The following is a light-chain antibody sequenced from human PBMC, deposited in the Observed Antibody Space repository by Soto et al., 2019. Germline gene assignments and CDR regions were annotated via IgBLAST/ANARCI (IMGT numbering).Light chain of an antibody. J-gene: IGKJ1*01. Sequence: DIQMTQSPSTLSASIGDRVTITCRASQSITSWLAWYQQKPGKAPKLIIYKASSLESGVPSRFSGSGSGTEFTLTISSLQPDDFATYYCQQDNSFWTFGQGTKVEIK. CDR3: QQDNSFWT. CDR2: KAS. CDR1: QSITSW. V-gene: IGKV1-5*03.